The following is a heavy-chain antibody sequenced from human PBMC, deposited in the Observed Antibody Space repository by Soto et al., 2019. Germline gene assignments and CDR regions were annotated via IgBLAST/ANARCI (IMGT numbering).Heavy chain of an antibody. CDR3: ASLGYCTNGVCYAPRDP. J-gene: IGHJ5*02. CDR2: IIPILGIA. Sequence: GASVKVSCKASGGTLSSYTISWVRQAPGQGLEWMGRIIPILGIANYAQKFQGRVTITADKSTSTAYMELSSLRSEDTAVYYCASLGYCTNGVCYAPRDPWGQGTLVTVSS. CDR1: GGTLSSYT. V-gene: IGHV1-69*02. D-gene: IGHD2-8*01.